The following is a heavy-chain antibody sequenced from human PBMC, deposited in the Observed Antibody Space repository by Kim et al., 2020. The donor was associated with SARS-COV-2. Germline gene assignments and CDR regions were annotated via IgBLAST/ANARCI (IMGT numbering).Heavy chain of an antibody. CDR1: GFTFDDYA. J-gene: IGHJ3*02. D-gene: IGHD3-10*01. CDR2: ISGDGGST. CDR3: AKDLYGSGSYYKSPDDAFDM. Sequence: GGSLRLSCAASGFTFDDYAMHWVRQAPGKGLEWVSLISGDGGSTYYADSVKGRFTISRDNSKNSLYLQMNSLRTEDTALYYCAKDLYGSGSYYKSPDDAFDMWGQGTMVTVSS. V-gene: IGHV3-43*02.